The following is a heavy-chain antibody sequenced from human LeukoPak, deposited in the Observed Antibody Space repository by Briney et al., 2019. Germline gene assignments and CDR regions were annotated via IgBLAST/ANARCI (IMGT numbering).Heavy chain of an antibody. J-gene: IGHJ5*02. CDR3: ARGPTDFWSGYPQNWFDP. D-gene: IGHD3-3*01. CDR2: ISSSSSYI. Sequence: GGSLRLSCAASGFTFSSYSMNWVRQAPGKGLEWVSSISSSSSYIYYADSVKGRFTISRDNAKNSLYLQMNSLRAEDTAVYYCARGPTDFWSGYPQNWFDPWGQGTLVTVSS. V-gene: IGHV3-21*01. CDR1: GFTFSSYS.